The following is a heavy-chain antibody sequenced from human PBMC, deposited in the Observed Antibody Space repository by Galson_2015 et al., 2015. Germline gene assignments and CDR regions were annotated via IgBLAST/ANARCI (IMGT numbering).Heavy chain of an antibody. CDR3: ASRVVVAATSPGGMDV. D-gene: IGHD2-15*01. Sequence: ETLSLTCAVSGGSISSSNWWSWVRQPPGKGLEWIGEIYHSGGTNYNPSLKSRVTISVDKSKNQFSLKLSSVTAAGTAVYYCASRVVVAATSPGGMDVWGQGTTVTVSS. CDR2: IYHSGGT. J-gene: IGHJ6*02. V-gene: IGHV4-4*02. CDR1: GGSISSSNW.